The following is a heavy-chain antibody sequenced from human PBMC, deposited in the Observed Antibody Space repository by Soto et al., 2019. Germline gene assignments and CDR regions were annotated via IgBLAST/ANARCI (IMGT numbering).Heavy chain of an antibody. CDR3: ARGVTMVRGVIHTPYFDY. V-gene: IGHV4-31*03. Sequence: QVQLQESGPGLVKPSQTLSLTCTVSGGSISSGGYYWSWIRQHPGKGLEWIGYIYYSGSTYYNPSLKSRVTISVDTSNNPFSLKLSSVTAAATAVYYCARGVTMVRGVIHTPYFDYWGQGTLVTVSS. CDR2: IYYSGST. CDR1: GGSISSGGYY. J-gene: IGHJ4*02. D-gene: IGHD3-10*01.